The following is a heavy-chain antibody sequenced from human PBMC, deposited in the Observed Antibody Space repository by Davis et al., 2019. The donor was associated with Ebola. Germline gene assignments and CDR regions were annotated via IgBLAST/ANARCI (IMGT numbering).Heavy chain of an antibody. Sequence: AASVTVSCKASGYTFTSYYMHWVRQAPGQGLEWMGIINPSGGSTSYAQKFQGRVTMTRDTSTSTVYMELSSLRSEDTAVYYCARSSSTYSSSWYVSDYYYYGMDVWGKGTTVTVSS. CDR1: GYTFTSYY. D-gene: IGHD6-13*01. J-gene: IGHJ6*04. CDR3: ARSSSTYSSSWYVSDYYYYGMDV. V-gene: IGHV1-46*01. CDR2: INPSGGST.